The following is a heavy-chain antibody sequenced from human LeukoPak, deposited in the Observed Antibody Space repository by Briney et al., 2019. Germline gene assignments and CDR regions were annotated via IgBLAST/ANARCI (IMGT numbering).Heavy chain of an antibody. CDR3: ASPYYYDSSGDDAFDI. D-gene: IGHD3-22*01. V-gene: IGHV4-39*07. J-gene: IGHJ3*02. CDR1: GGSITITNYY. CDR2: IYHDGST. Sequence: KPSETLSLTCTVSGGSITITNYYWGWIRQPPGKGLEWVGNIYHDGSTYYNPSLKSRVSISVDTSKNQFSLKLSSVTAADTAVYYCASPYYYDSSGDDAFDIWGQGTMVTVSS.